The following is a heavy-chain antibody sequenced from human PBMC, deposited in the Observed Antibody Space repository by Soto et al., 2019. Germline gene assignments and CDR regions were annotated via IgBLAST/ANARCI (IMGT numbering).Heavy chain of an antibody. CDR3: ARDTGSARMFDY. CDR2: IIPIFGTA. V-gene: IGHV1-69*06. CDR1: GGTFSSYA. D-gene: IGHD2-15*01. J-gene: IGHJ4*02. Sequence: SVKVSCKASGGTFSSYAISCVRQAPGQGLEWMGGIIPIFGTANYAQKFQGRVTITADKSTSTAYMELSSLRSEDTAVYYCARDTGSARMFDYWGQGTLVTVSS.